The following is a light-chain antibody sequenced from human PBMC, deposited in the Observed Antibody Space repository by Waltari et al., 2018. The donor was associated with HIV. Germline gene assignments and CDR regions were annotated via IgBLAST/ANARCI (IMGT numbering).Light chain of an antibody. J-gene: IGLJ2*01. CDR2: EVS. Sequence: QPALTQPASASGSPRQSITISRTGTSTAVGRYQLVSWYQQPPGKAPKLMIYEVSKRPSGVSNRFSGSKSGNTASLTISGLQAEDEADYYCCSYAGSSIVVFGGGTKLTVL. V-gene: IGLV2-23*02. CDR3: CSYAGSSIVV. CDR1: STAVGRYQL.